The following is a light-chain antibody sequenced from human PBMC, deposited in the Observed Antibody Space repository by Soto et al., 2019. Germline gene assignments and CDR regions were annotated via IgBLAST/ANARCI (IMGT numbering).Light chain of an antibody. J-gene: IGKJ5*01. CDR2: GAS. V-gene: IGKV3-20*01. Sequence: EILLTQSPGTRSLSRGERSTLXXRASQSLSGNYLAWYQQKPGQAPXLLIYGASNRATGIPERFSGSGSGTDFTLTISRLEPQDSAMYYCQQYLISVTFGQGTRLEIK. CDR1: QSLSGNY. CDR3: QQYLISVT.